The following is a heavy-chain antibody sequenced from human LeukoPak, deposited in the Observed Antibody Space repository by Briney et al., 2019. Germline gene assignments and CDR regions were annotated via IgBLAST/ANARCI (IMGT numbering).Heavy chain of an antibody. Sequence: PSETLSLTCTVSGGSLSSYYWSWIRQPPGKGLEWIGYIYYSGSTNYSPSLKSRVTISVDTSKNQFSLKRSSVTAADTAVYYCARHRGYSNYFDYWGQGTLVTVSS. D-gene: IGHD4-11*01. J-gene: IGHJ4*02. V-gene: IGHV4-59*08. CDR2: IYYSGST. CDR1: GGSLSSYY. CDR3: ARHRGYSNYFDY.